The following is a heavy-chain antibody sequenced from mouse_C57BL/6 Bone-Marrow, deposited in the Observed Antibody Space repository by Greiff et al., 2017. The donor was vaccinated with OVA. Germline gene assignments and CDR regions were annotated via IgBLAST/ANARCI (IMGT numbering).Heavy chain of an antibody. CDR3: ARPLTTGFAY. Sequence: EVKVVESGGDLVKPGGSLKLSCAASGFTFSSYGMSWVRQTPDKRLEWVATIRSGGRYTYYPDSVKGRFTISRDNAKNTLYLQMSSLTSEDADMYYCARPLTTGFAYWGQGTLVTVSA. J-gene: IGHJ3*01. D-gene: IGHD1-1*01. CDR1: GFTFSSYG. V-gene: IGHV5-6*01. CDR2: IRSGGRYT.